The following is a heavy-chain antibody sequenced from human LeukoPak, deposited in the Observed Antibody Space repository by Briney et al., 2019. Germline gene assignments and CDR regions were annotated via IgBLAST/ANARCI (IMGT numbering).Heavy chain of an antibody. CDR2: MNPNSGNT. CDR1: GYTFTNYD. J-gene: IGHJ6*02. D-gene: IGHD5-18*01. CDR3: ARVISHVDTAMVTFYYYYGMDV. Sequence: ASVKVSCKASGYTFTNYDINWVRQATGQGLEWMGWMNPNSGNTGYAQKFQGRVTMTRNTSISTAYMELSSLRSEDTAVYYCARVISHVDTAMVTFYYYYGMDVWGQGTTVTVSS. V-gene: IGHV1-8*01.